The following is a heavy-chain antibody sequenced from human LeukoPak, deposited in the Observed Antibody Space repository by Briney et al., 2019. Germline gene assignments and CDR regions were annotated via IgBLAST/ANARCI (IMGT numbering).Heavy chain of an antibody. CDR1: GGSISSGSYY. Sequence: PSQTLSLTCTVSGGSISSGSYYWSWIRQPAGKGLEWIGRIYTSGSTNYNPSLKSRVTISVDTSKNQFSLKLSSVTAADTAVYYCAGIGYSSSWYVLSGFDPWGQGTLVTVSS. CDR2: IYTSGST. D-gene: IGHD6-13*01. CDR3: AGIGYSSSWYVLSGFDP. J-gene: IGHJ5*02. V-gene: IGHV4-61*02.